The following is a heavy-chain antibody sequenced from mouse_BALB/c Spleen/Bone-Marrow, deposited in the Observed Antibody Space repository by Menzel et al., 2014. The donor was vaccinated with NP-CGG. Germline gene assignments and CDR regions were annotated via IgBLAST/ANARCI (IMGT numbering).Heavy chain of an antibody. CDR1: GFSLTSYG. CDR3: ARNRGNYFSWFAY. Sequence: QVQLQQSGPGLVQPSQSLSITCTVSGFSLTSYGVHWVRQSPGKGREWLGVIWSGGSTDYNAAFISRLSISKDNSKSQVFFKMNSLQADDTAIYYCARNRGNYFSWFAYWGQGTLVTVSA. CDR2: IWSGGST. D-gene: IGHD2-1*01. J-gene: IGHJ3*01. V-gene: IGHV2-4-1*01.